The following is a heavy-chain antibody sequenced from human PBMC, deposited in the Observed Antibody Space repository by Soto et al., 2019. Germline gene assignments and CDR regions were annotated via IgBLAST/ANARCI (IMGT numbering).Heavy chain of an antibody. Sequence: PGGSLRLSCAASGFDFSDHYMNWIRQAPGKGLEWVSYTSSSGTTMKYADSVKGRFTISRDNARNSLLLQMNSLRAEDTAVYYCARVGFSSSWYFDYWGQGALVTVSS. CDR3: ARVGFSSSWYFDY. CDR1: GFDFSDHY. V-gene: IGHV3-11*01. CDR2: TSSSGTTM. J-gene: IGHJ4*02. D-gene: IGHD6-13*01.